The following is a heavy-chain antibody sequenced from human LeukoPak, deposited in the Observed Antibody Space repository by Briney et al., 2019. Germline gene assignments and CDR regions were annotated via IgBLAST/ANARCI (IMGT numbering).Heavy chain of an antibody. Sequence: GGSLRLSCAASGFTFSSYEMNWVRQAPGEGLEWVSYISTSGSTIYYADSVKGRFTISRDNAKNSLYLQMNSLRAEDTAVYYCARDPLGGTEFDYWGQGTLVTVSS. D-gene: IGHD1-26*01. CDR1: GFTFSSYE. V-gene: IGHV3-48*03. CDR3: ARDPLGGTEFDY. CDR2: ISTSGSTI. J-gene: IGHJ4*02.